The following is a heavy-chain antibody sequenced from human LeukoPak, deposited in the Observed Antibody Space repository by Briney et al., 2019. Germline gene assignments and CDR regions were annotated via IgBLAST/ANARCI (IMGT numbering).Heavy chain of an antibody. V-gene: IGHV3-30*12. CDR3: ARAPRGVFDY. D-gene: IGHD3-10*01. J-gene: IGHJ4*02. CDR1: GFTFSSYG. Sequence: GGSLRLSCAASGFTFSSYGMYWVRQAPGKGLERVAVISQNGNEKYYTDSVKGRFTISRDNAKNSLYLQMNSLRAEDTAVYYCARAPRGVFDYWGQGTLVTVSS. CDR2: ISQNGNEK.